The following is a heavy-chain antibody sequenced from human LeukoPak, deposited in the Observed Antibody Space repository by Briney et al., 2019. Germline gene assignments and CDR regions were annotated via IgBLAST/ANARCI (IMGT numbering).Heavy chain of an antibody. D-gene: IGHD1-1*01. Sequence: SETLSLICTVSGGSISSSSYYWGWIRQPPGKGLEWIGSIYYSGSTYYNPFLKSRVTISVDTSKNQFSLKLSSVTAADTAVYYCARVPLPPAGYYYYYMDVWGKGTTVTVSS. CDR2: IYYSGST. J-gene: IGHJ6*03. CDR1: GGSISSSSYY. CDR3: ARVPLPPAGYYYYYMDV. V-gene: IGHV4-39*07.